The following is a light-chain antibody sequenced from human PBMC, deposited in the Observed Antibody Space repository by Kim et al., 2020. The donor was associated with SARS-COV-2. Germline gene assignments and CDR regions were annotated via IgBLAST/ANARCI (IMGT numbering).Light chain of an antibody. CDR1: QSVSSSY. V-gene: IGKV3-20*01. J-gene: IGKJ2*01. Sequence: LFPGERGTHSCRASQSVSSSYLAWYQQKPGQAPRLLIYDASSRATGIPDRFSGSGSGTDFTLTISRLEPEDFAVYYCQQYGSSPRTFGQGTKLEI. CDR3: QQYGSSPRT. CDR2: DAS.